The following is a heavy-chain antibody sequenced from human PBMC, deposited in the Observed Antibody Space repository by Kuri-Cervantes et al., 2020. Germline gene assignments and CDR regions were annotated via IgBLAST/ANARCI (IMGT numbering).Heavy chain of an antibody. J-gene: IGHJ4*02. Sequence: SETLSLTCAVSAYSISSGYYWGWIRQPPGKGLEWIGSIYHSGSTYYNPSLKSRVTISVDTSKNQFSLKLSSVTAADTAVYYCAREGSYSSSVSQNDYWGQGTLVTVSS. V-gene: IGHV4-38-2*02. CDR2: IYHSGST. CDR3: AREGSYSSSVSQNDY. D-gene: IGHD6-6*01. CDR1: AYSISSGYY.